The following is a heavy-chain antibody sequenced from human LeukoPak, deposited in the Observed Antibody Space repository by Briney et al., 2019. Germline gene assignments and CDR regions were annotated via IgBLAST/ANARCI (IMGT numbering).Heavy chain of an antibody. CDR1: GGSISSYY. D-gene: IGHD3-22*01. Sequence: PSETLSLTCTVSGGSISSYYWSWIRQPPGKGLEWIGYIYYSGSTNYNPSLKSRVTISVDTSKNQFSLKPSSVTAADTAVYYCARDLYDSSGYPHNWFDPWGQGTLVTVSS. J-gene: IGHJ5*02. CDR3: ARDLYDSSGYPHNWFDP. CDR2: IYYSGST. V-gene: IGHV4-59*01.